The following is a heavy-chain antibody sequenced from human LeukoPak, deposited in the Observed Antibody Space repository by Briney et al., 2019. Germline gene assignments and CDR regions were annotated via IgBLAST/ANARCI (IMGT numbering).Heavy chain of an antibody. V-gene: IGHV3-7*01. J-gene: IGHJ4*02. Sequence: GGSLRLSCAASGFTFSSSWMTWVRQAPGKGLEWVANMNQVGGEIYYMDSVKGRFTISRDNAKNSLYLQMNSLRAEDTAVYYCARDHRGALDYWGQGTLVTVSS. CDR2: MNQVGGEI. CDR3: ARDHRGALDY. D-gene: IGHD3-16*01. CDR1: GFTFSSSW.